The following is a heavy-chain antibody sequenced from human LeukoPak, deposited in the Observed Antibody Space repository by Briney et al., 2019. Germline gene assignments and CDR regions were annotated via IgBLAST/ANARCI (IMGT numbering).Heavy chain of an antibody. D-gene: IGHD2-15*01. Sequence: GGSLRLSCAASGXTFSIYGMSWVRQAPGKGLEWVATIKQAGSEIYYVDSVKGRFTISGDNAKNSLFLEMNSLRAEDTAVYYCTREGGGSDIWGQGTLVTVSS. V-gene: IGHV3-7*05. CDR2: IKQAGSEI. CDR1: GXTFSIYG. CDR3: TREGGGSDI. J-gene: IGHJ4*02.